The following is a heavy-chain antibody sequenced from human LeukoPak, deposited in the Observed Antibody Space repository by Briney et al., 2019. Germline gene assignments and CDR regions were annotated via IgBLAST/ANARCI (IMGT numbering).Heavy chain of an antibody. J-gene: IGHJ4*02. Sequence: AGGSLRLSCAASGFTFSSYGMHWVRQAPGKGLEWVAVISYDGSNRYYADSVKGRFTISRDNSKNTLYLQMNSLRAEDTAVYYCISAEVVITDYWGQGTLVTVSS. CDR3: ISAEVVITDY. CDR1: GFTFSSYG. D-gene: IGHD3-22*01. V-gene: IGHV3-30*03. CDR2: ISYDGSNR.